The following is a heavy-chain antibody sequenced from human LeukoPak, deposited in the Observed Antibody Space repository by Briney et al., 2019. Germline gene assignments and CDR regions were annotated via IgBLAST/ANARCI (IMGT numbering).Heavy chain of an antibody. D-gene: IGHD3-10*01. V-gene: IGHV1-58*02. J-gene: IGHJ6*02. CDR2: IVVGSGST. CDR1: GFTFTSSA. CDR3: ARGLQRGDRMLLWFGEFWGDYYYGMDI. Sequence: GASVKVSCKASGFTFTSSAMQWVRQARGQRLEWIGWIVVGSGSTNYAQKFQERVTITRDMSTSTAYMELSSLRSEDTAVYYCARGLQRGDRMLLWFGEFWGDYYYGMDIWGQGTTVTVSS.